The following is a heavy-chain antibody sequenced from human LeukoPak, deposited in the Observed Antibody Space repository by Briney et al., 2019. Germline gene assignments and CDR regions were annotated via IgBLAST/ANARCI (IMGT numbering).Heavy chain of an antibody. CDR2: VTGGAVAT. CDR3: ARDSPLKGYNSGWATNSFDF. CDR1: GFNFRSYA. J-gene: IGHJ4*02. D-gene: IGHD6-19*01. Sequence: PGGSLRVSCAASGFNFRSYAMSWVRQAPGKGLEWVSTVTGGAVATYYADSVRGRHTISRDNSKDTLYLQMNSLSAEDTAVYYCARDSPLKGYNSGWATNSFDFWGQGTLVTVSS. V-gene: IGHV3-23*01.